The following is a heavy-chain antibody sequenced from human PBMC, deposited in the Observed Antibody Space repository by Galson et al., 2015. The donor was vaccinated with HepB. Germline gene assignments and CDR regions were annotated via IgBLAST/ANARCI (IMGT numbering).Heavy chain of an antibody. D-gene: IGHD6-13*01. J-gene: IGHJ4*02. V-gene: IGHV3-53*05. CDR3: ARHRSVRSSSWEAFDY. CDR2: IYSGGST. Sequence: SLRLSCAASGFTVSSNYMSWVRQAPGKGLEWVSVIYSGGSTYYADSVKGRFTISRDNSKNTLYLQMNSLRAEDTAVYYCARHRSVRSSSWEAFDYWGQGTLVTVSS. CDR1: GFTVSSNY.